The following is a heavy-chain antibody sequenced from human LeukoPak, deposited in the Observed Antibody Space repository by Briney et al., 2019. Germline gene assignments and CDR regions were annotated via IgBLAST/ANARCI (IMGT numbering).Heavy chain of an antibody. J-gene: IGHJ1*01. Sequence: PGGSLRLSCAASGFTFSSYSMNWVRQAPGKGLEWVSGISGSGDSTYYADSVRGRFTISRDNSKNTLYLQMNSLRAEDTAVYYCAKDLSSSWYLAYFQHWGQGTLVTVSS. V-gene: IGHV3-23*01. CDR1: GFTFSSYS. D-gene: IGHD6-13*01. CDR2: ISGSGDST. CDR3: AKDLSSSWYLAYFQH.